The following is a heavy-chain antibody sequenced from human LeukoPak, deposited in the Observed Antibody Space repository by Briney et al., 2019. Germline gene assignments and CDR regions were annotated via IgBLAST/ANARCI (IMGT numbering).Heavy chain of an antibody. CDR3: AAERYTDDCCWFDP. CDR1: GFTFDSST. D-gene: IGHD5-12*01. Sequence: ASVNLSFKASGFTFDSSTVQWVRQARGQRPEWIGWIVLRCSSISYAQHYQERVTITRDISTSTVSIELRGLRSEDTAVFYCAAERYTDDCCWFDPWGQGTLVTVSS. V-gene: IGHV1-58*01. CDR2: IVLRCSSI. J-gene: IGHJ5*02.